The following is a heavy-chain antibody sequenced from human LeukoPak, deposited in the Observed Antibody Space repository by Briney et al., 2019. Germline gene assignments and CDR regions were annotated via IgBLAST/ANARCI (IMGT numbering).Heavy chain of an antibody. CDR1: GGTFSSYA. V-gene: IGHV1-69*01. Sequence: ASVKVSCKASGGTFSSYAISWVRQAPGQGLEWMGGIIPIFGTANYAQKFQGRVTITADESTSTAYMELSSLRSEDTAVYYCARAKGTAMVTSYYYYGMDVWGQGTTVTVSS. D-gene: IGHD5-18*01. CDR2: IIPIFGTA. J-gene: IGHJ6*02. CDR3: ARAKGTAMVTSYYYYGMDV.